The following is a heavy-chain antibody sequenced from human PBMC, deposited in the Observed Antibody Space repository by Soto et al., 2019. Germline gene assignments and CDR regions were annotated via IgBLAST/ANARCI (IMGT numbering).Heavy chain of an antibody. J-gene: IGHJ4*02. CDR3: ARVFYDYIWGSYRRAPFDY. D-gene: IGHD3-16*02. Sequence: ASVKVSCKASGYTFTSYGISWVRQAPGQGLEWMGWISAYNGNTNYAQKLQGRVTMTTDTSTSTAYMELRSLRSDATAVYYCARVFYDYIWGSYRRAPFDYWGQATLVTVSS. CDR2: ISAYNGNT. V-gene: IGHV1-18*01. CDR1: GYTFTSYG.